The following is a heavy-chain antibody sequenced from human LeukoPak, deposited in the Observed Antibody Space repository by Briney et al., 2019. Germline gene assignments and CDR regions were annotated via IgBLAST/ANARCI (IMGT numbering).Heavy chain of an antibody. CDR1: GFTFSSYA. V-gene: IGHV3-30-3*01. J-gene: IGHJ3*02. D-gene: IGHD6-19*01. CDR2: ISYDGSNK. Sequence: GGSLRLSCAASGFTFSSYAMHWVRQAPGKGLEWVAVISYDGSNKYYADSVKGRFTISRDNSKNTLYLQMNSLRAEDTAVYYCARDPRGSRWLRAFDIWGQGTMVTVSS. CDR3: ARDPRGSRWLRAFDI.